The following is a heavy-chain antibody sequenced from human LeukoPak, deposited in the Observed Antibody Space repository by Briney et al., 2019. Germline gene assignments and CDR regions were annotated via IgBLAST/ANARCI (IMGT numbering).Heavy chain of an antibody. J-gene: IGHJ4*02. Sequence: PSQTLSLTCTVSGGSISSGGYYWSWIRQPPGKGLEWIGYIYHSGSTYYNPSLKSRVTISVDRSKNQFSLKLSSVTAADTAVYYCARANGDYIYFDYWGQGTLVTVSS. CDR2: IYHSGST. CDR1: GGSISSGGYY. CDR3: ARANGDYIYFDY. D-gene: IGHD4-17*01. V-gene: IGHV4-30-2*01.